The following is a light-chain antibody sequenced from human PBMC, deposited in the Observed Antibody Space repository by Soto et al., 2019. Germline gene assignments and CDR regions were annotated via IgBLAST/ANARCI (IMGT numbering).Light chain of an antibody. CDR1: SSNIGGNS. J-gene: IGLJ1*01. CDR3: GSWDSSLSAYV. CDR2: DDN. V-gene: IGLV1-51*01. Sequence: QSVMTQPPSVSAAPGQKVTISCSGSSSNIGGNSVSWYQQLPGTAPKLLIYDDNKRPSGIPDRCSGSKSGTSATLGITGFQTGNEADYYCGSWDSSLSAYVFGTVTKLTVL.